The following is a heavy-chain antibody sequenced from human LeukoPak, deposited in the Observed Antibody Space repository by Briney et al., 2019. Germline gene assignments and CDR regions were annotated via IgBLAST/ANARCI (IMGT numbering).Heavy chain of an antibody. J-gene: IGHJ4*02. CDR3: ARDNSVDYYDNSDFDY. Sequence: GASVKVSCKASGYTFTSYGISWVRQAPGQGLEWMGWISAYNGNTNYAQKLQGRVTMTTDTSTSTAYMELRSLRSDDTAVYYCARDNSVDYYDNSDFDYWGQGTLVTVSS. V-gene: IGHV1-18*01. D-gene: IGHD3-22*01. CDR2: ISAYNGNT. CDR1: GYTFTSYG.